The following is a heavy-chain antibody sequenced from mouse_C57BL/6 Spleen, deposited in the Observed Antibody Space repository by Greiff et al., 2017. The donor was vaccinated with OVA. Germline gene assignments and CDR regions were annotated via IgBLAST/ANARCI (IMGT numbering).Heavy chain of an antibody. CDR2: ISSGSSTI. CDR3: ARPPAYSNYVGYYFDY. D-gene: IGHD2-5*01. J-gene: IGHJ2*01. Sequence: EVQLVESGGGLVKPGGSLKLSCAASGFTFSDYGMHWVRQAPEKGLEWVAYISSGSSTIYYADTVKGRFTISRDNAKNTLFLQMTSLRSEDTAMYYCARPPAYSNYVGYYFDYWGQGTTLTVSS. CDR1: GFTFSDYG. V-gene: IGHV5-17*01.